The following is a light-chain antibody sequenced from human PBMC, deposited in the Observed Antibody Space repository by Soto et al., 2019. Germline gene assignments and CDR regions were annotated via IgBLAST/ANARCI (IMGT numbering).Light chain of an antibody. J-gene: IGKJ3*01. Sequence: EIVVTQSPGTLSLSPGERATLSCRASQSVSSNYLAWYQQKPGQAPRLLIYGATSRGSDIPDRFSGSGSGTDFTLSISRLEPEDCAMYYCQQYGSTAFTFGPRTKVDV. V-gene: IGKV3-20*01. CDR3: QQYGSTAFT. CDR2: GAT. CDR1: QSVSSNY.